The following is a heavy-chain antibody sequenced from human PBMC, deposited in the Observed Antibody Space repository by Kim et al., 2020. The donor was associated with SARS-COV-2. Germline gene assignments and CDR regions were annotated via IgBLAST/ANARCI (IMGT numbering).Heavy chain of an antibody. CDR3: TREGVYYYDSSGWSAFDF. V-gene: IGHV3-49*03. CDR1: GFTFGDYA. D-gene: IGHD3-22*01. Sequence: GGSLRLSCTASGFTFGDYAMSWFRQAPGKGLEWVGFIRSKAYGGTTEYAASVKGRFTISRDDSKSIAYLQMNSLKTEDTAVYYCTREGVYYYDSSGWSAFDFWGQGTMVTVSS. CDR2: IRSKAYGGTT. J-gene: IGHJ3*01.